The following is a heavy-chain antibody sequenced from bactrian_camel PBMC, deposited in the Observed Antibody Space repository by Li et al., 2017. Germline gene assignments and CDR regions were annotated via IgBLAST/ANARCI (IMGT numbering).Heavy chain of an antibody. CDR1: ETRYC. Sequence: HVQLVESGGGSVQPGQSLRLTCTFSETRYCMGWFRQPPGKDREGVAVTDSLGRTKYADSVNGRFTISKGNRKTILYLEMHNLKPEDTGVYYCAGEQYGGCRASAAFGVWGQGTQVTVS. V-gene: IGHV3S53*01. CDR2: TDSLGRT. J-gene: IGHJ6*01. CDR3: AGEQYGGCRASAAFGV. D-gene: IGHD6*01.